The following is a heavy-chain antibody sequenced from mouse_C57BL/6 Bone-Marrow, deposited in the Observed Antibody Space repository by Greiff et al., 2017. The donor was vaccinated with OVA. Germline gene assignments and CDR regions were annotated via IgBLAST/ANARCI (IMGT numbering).Heavy chain of an antibody. Sequence: VKLMESGAELARPGASVKLSCKASGYTFTSYGISWVKQRTGQGLEWIGEIYPRSGNTYYNEKFKGKATLTADKSSSTAYMELRSLTSEDSAVYFCARSGLLNPFDYWGQGTTLTVSS. CDR3: ARSGLLNPFDY. D-gene: IGHD2-3*01. J-gene: IGHJ2*01. CDR1: GYTFTSYG. V-gene: IGHV1-81*01. CDR2: IYPRSGNT.